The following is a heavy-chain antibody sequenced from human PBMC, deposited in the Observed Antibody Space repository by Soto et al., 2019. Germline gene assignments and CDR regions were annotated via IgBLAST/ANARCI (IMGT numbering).Heavy chain of an antibody. CDR1: GGTFSSYA. CDR2: IIPIFGTA. V-gene: IGHV1-69*13. J-gene: IGHJ6*02. CDR3: AATLNWNKVYYYYYGMDV. Sequence: SVTVSCTASGGTFSSYAISWVRQAPGQGLEWMGGIIPIFGTANYAQKFQGRVTITADESTSTAYMELSSLRSEDTAVYYCAATLNWNKVYYYYYGMDVWGQGTTVTVSS. D-gene: IGHD1-1*01.